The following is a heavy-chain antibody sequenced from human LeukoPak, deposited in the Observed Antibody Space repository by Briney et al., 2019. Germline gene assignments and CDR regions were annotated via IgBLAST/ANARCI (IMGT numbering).Heavy chain of an antibody. V-gene: IGHV3-48*01. D-gene: IGHD1/OR15-1a*01. CDR1: GFTSSSYS. CDR2: ISSSSSTI. CDR3: ARGTGWRNNAFDI. Sequence: GGSLRLSCAASGFTSSSYSMNWVRQAPGKGLEWVSYISSSSSTIYYADSVKGRFTISRDNAKNSLYLQMNSLRAEDTAVYYCARGTGWRNNAFDIWGQGTMVTVSS. J-gene: IGHJ3*02.